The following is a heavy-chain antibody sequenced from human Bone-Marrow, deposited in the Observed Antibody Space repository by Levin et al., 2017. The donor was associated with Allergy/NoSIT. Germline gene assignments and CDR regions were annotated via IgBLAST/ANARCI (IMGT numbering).Heavy chain of an antibody. D-gene: IGHD3-3*01. CDR3: ARDRDLVFGVVSDFDY. J-gene: IGHJ4*02. V-gene: IGHV3-21*01. Sequence: PGGSLRLSCAASGFTFSTSTMNWVRQTPGRGLEWVASISSSSTYIFYADSVKGRFTISRDNAKNSLFLQMTSLRAEDTAVYYCARDRDLVFGVVSDFDYWGRGILVTVSS. CDR1: GFTFSTST. CDR2: ISSSSTYI.